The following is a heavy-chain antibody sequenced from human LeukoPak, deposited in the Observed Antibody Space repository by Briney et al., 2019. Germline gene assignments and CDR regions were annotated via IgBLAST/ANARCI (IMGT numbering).Heavy chain of an antibody. V-gene: IGHV3-21*01. CDR2: ISSSSSYI. D-gene: IGHD5-24*01. CDR3: ARYRDSDAFDI. J-gene: IGHJ3*02. CDR1: GFSFSSYS. Sequence: GGSLRISCAASGFSFSSYSFNWVRQAPGKGLEWVSSISSSSSYIYYADSVKGRFTISRDNAKNSLYLQMNSLRAEDTAVYYCARYRDSDAFDIWGQGTMVTVSS.